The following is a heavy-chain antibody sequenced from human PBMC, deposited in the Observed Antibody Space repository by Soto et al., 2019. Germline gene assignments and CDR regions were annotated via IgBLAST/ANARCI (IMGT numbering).Heavy chain of an antibody. J-gene: IGHJ4*02. D-gene: IGHD5-18*01. CDR3: ARDAGYSYGLFDY. CDR2: IYYSGST. Sequence: KTSETLSLTCTVSGGSISSYYWSWIRQPPGKGLEWIGYIYYSGSTNYNPSLKSRVTISVDTSKNQFSLKLSSVTAADTAVYYCARDAGYSYGLFDYWGQGTLVTVSS. CDR1: GGSISSYY. V-gene: IGHV4-59*01.